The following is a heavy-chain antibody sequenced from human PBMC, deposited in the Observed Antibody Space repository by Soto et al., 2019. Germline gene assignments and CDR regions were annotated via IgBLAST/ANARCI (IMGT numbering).Heavy chain of an antibody. Sequence: QVQLVESGGGVVQPGRSLRLSCAASGFTFSSYGMHWVRQAPGKGLEWVAVISYDGSNKYYADSVKGRFTISRDNSKNTLYLQMNSLRAEDTAVYYCAKEGGAPRDYWGQGTLVTVSS. V-gene: IGHV3-30*18. CDR2: ISYDGSNK. CDR1: GFTFSSYG. J-gene: IGHJ4*02. CDR3: AKEGGAPRDY. D-gene: IGHD1-26*01.